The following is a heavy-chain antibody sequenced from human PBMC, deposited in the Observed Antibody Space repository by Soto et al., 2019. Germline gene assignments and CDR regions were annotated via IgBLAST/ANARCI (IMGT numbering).Heavy chain of an antibody. Sequence: GGSLRLSCAASGFTFSSYSMNWVRQAPGKGLEWVSSISSSSSYIYYAASVKGRFTISRENAKNSLYLQMNILKAQDTAVYYCARVGTGTAMVFPIDYWGQGTLVTVYS. CDR1: GFTFSSYS. J-gene: IGHJ4*02. CDR2: ISSSSSYI. D-gene: IGHD5-18*01. CDR3: ARVGTGTAMVFPIDY. V-gene: IGHV3-21*01.